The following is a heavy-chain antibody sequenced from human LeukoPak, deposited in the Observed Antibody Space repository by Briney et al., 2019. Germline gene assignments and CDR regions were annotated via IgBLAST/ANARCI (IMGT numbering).Heavy chain of an antibody. V-gene: IGHV3-74*01. J-gene: IGHJ3*02. Sequence: PGGSLRLSCAASGFTFSSYRMHWVRQAPGKGLVWVSRIDGDGGNTRYADSVKGRFTVSRDNAKNTLYLQTNSLRAEDTAVYYCARDRMGGSGYLGDAFDIWGQGTMVTVSS. D-gene: IGHD3-22*01. CDR1: GFTFSSYR. CDR3: ARDRMGGSGYLGDAFDI. CDR2: IDGDGGNT.